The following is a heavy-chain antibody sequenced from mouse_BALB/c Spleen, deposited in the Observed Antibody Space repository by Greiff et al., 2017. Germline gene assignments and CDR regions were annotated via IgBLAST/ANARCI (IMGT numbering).Heavy chain of an antibody. V-gene: IGHV14-1*02. D-gene: IGHD1-1*01. CDR1: GFNITDYY. J-gene: IGHJ4*01. CDR3: AYGYAMDY. Sequence: EVQLQQSGAELVRPGALVKLSCKASGFNITDYYMHWVKQRPEQGLEWIGWIDPENGNTIYDPKFQGKASITADTSSNTAYLQLSSLTSEDTAVYYCAYGYAMDYWGQGTSVTVSS. CDR2: IDPENGNT.